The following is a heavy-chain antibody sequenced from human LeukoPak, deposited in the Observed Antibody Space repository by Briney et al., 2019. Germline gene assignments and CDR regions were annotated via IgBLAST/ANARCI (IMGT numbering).Heavy chain of an antibody. CDR3: ARGRFLGAFDI. V-gene: IGHV4-59*01. D-gene: IGHD3-3*01. CDR2: IYYSGST. Sequence: SETLSLTCSVFGGSITNYYWSWFRQPPGKGLEWIGYIYYSGSTKYKPSLKSRVTISVDTSKNQFSLKLSSVTAADTAVYYCARGRFLGAFDIWGQGTMVTVSS. J-gene: IGHJ3*02. CDR1: GGSITNYY.